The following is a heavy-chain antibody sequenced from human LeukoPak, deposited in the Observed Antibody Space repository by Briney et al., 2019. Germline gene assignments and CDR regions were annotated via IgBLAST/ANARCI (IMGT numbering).Heavy chain of an antibody. CDR2: INPNSGGT. V-gene: IGHV1-2*02. CDR3: ARGPLKTGTRRINWFDP. Sequence: ASVKVSCKASGYTFTGYYMHWVRQAPGQGLGWMGWINPNSGGTNYAQKFQGRVTMTRDTSISTAYMELSRLRSDDTAVYYCARGPLKTGTRRINWFDPWGQGTLVAVSS. D-gene: IGHD1-1*01. CDR1: GYTFTGYY. J-gene: IGHJ5*02.